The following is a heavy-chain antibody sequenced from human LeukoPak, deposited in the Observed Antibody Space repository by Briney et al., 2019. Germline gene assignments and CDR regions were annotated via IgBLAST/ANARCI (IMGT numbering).Heavy chain of an antibody. D-gene: IGHD6-19*01. Sequence: SETLSLTCTVSGGSISSSSYYWGWIRQPPGKGLEWIGRIYTSGSTNYNPSLKSRVTISVDTSKNQFSLKLSSVTAADTAVYYCARVAGSSGWAGEIDYWGQGTLVTVSS. V-gene: IGHV4-39*07. CDR2: IYTSGST. CDR3: ARVAGSSGWAGEIDY. J-gene: IGHJ4*02. CDR1: GGSISSSSYY.